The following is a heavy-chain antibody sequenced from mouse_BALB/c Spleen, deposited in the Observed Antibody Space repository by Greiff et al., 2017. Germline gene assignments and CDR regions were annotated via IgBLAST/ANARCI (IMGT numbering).Heavy chain of an antibody. Sequence: VQLQQSGPELVKPGASVKISCKASGYSFTGYFMNWVMQSHGKSLEWIGRINPYNGDTFYNQKFKGKATLTVDKSSSTAHMELRSLASEDSAVYYCARDYGSIYWYFDVWGAGTTVTVSS. CDR1: GYSFTGYF. CDR2: INPYNGDT. CDR3: ARDYGSIYWYFDV. D-gene: IGHD1-1*01. V-gene: IGHV1-20*02. J-gene: IGHJ1*01.